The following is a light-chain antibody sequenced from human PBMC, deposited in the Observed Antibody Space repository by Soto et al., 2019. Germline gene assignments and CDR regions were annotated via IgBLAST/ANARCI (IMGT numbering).Light chain of an antibody. CDR3: RSYTISNTLV. CDR1: SSDVGGYNY. J-gene: IGLJ1*01. V-gene: IGLV2-14*01. Sequence: QSVLTQPASVSGSPGQSITISCTGTSSDVGGYNYVSWYQQYPGKAPKLMIYDVSNRPSGVSNRFSGSKSGNTASLTISGLQAEDEADYYCRSYTISNTLVFGSGXEVTVL. CDR2: DVS.